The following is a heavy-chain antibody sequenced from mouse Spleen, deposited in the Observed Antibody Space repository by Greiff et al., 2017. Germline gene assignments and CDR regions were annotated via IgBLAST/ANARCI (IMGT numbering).Heavy chain of an antibody. CDR3: TRGWERAMDY. Sequence: QVHVKQSGAELVRPGASVTLSCKASGYTFTDYEMHWVKQTPVHGLEWIGAIDPETGGTAYNQKFKGKAILTADKSSSTAYMELRSLTSEDSAVYYCTRGWERAMDYWGQGTSVTVSS. CDR2: IDPETGGT. V-gene: IGHV1-15*01. J-gene: IGHJ4*01. D-gene: IGHD4-1*01. CDR1: GYTFTDYE.